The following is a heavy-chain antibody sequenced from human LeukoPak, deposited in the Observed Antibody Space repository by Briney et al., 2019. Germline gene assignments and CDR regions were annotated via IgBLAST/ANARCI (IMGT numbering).Heavy chain of an antibody. CDR2: INWNGGST. CDR1: GFTFDDYE. J-gene: IGHJ4*02. D-gene: IGHD1-26*01. CDR3: AKETGRWELE. Sequence: PGGSLRLSCAASGFTFDDYEMSWVRQAPGKGLEWVSGINWNGGSTGYADSVKGRFTISRDNSKNTLYLQMNSLRAEDTAVYYCAKETGRWELEWGQGTLVTVSS. V-gene: IGHV3-20*04.